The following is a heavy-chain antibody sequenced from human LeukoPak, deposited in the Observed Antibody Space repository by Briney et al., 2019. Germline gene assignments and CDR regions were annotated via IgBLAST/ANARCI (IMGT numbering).Heavy chain of an antibody. CDR3: ARGGMTSYYYYMDV. Sequence: GASVKVSCKASGYTFTSYDINWVRQATGQGLEWMEWMNPNSGNTGYAQKFQGRVTMTRNTSISTAYMELSSLRSEDTAVYYCARGGMTSYYYYMDVWGKGTTVTVSS. V-gene: IGHV1-8*01. D-gene: IGHD1-14*01. CDR1: GYTFTSYD. J-gene: IGHJ6*03. CDR2: MNPNSGNT.